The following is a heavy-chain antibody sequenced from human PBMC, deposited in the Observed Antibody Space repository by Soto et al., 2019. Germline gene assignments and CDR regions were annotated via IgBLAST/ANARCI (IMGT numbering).Heavy chain of an antibody. V-gene: IGHV3-23*01. CDR2: ISGSGGST. D-gene: IGHD6-13*01. CDR3: AKGLSSSSWLDAFDI. CDR1: GFTFSSYA. Sequence: PGGSLRLSCAASGFTFSSYAMSWVRQAPGKGLEWVSAISGSGGSTYYADSVKGRFTVSRDNSKNTLYLQMNSLRAEDTAVYYCAKGLSSSSWLDAFDIWGQGTMVTVSS. J-gene: IGHJ3*02.